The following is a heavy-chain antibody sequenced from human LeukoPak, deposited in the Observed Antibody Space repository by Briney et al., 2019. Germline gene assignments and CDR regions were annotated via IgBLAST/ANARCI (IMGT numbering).Heavy chain of an antibody. CDR3: ARGFGQWLVRYYFDY. CDR2: INPSGGST. D-gene: IGHD6-19*01. J-gene: IGHJ4*02. CDR1: GYTFTSYY. V-gene: IGHV1-46*01. Sequence: ASVKVSCKASGYTFTSYYMHWVRQAPGQGLGWMGIINPSGGSTSYAQKFQGRVTMTRDTSISTAYMELSRLRSDDTAVYYCARGFGQWLVRYYFDYWGQGTLVTVSS.